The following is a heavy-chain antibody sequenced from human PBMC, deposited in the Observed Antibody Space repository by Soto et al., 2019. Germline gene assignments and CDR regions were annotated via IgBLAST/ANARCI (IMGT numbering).Heavy chain of an antibody. D-gene: IGHD6-6*01. CDR2: ISGDGGST. CDR1: GFTFDDYA. J-gene: IGHJ1*01. CDR3: ATDMRGSSSSSYFQH. V-gene: IGHV3-43*02. Sequence: GGSLRLSCAASGFTFDDYAMHWVRQAPGKGLEWVSLISGDGGSTYYADSVKGRFTISRDNSKNSLYLQMNSLRPEDTALYYCATDMRGSSSSSYFQHWGQGTLVTVSS.